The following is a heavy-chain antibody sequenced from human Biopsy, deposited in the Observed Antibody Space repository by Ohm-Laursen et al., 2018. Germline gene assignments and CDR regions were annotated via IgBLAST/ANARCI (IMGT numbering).Heavy chain of an antibody. CDR3: AGVFCTSTTCYGLLDN. J-gene: IGHJ4*02. CDR2: ISPYNDKT. V-gene: IGHV1-18*01. Sequence: ASAKVSCKASGYSLTSHDISWVRQAPGQGLEWMGWISPYNDKTSYPPKLQDRVTMTADTSTNTAHMELRSLRSDDTAVYYCAGVFCTSTTCYGLLDNWGQGTVVTVSS. D-gene: IGHD2/OR15-2a*01. CDR1: GYSLTSHD.